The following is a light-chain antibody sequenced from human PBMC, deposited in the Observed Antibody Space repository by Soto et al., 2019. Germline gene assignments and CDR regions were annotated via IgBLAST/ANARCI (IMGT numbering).Light chain of an antibody. CDR3: QQYDNLFT. CDR1: QDISNY. CDR2: DAS. Sequence: DIQMTQSPSSLSASVGDRVTITCQASQDISNYLNWYQQKPGKAPKLLIYDASNLETGVPSRFSGSGSGTDFTFTISSLQAEDIATYYCQQYDNLFTFGPGTKEDIK. V-gene: IGKV1-33*01. J-gene: IGKJ3*01.